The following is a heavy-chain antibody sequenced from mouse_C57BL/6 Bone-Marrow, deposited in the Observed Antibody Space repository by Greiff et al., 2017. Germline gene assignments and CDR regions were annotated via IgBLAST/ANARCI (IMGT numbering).Heavy chain of an antibody. D-gene: IGHD1-1*01. CDR1: GFTFRDYG. V-gene: IGHV5-17*01. CDR3: AVLLRYMDD. J-gene: IGHJ4*01. Sequence: EVKLEESGGGLVKPGGSLKLSCAASGFTFRDYGMHWVRQAPEKGLEWVAYISSGSSTIYYADTVKGRFTISRDNAKNTLFLQMTSLRSDDTAMYYCAVLLRYMDDWGQGTSVTVSS. CDR2: ISSGSSTI.